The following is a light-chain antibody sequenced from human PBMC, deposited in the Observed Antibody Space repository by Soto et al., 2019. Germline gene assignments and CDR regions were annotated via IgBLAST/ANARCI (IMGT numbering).Light chain of an antibody. J-gene: IGKJ1*01. CDR2: VAS. CDR3: QQYNSYPRT. Sequence: DIQLTQSPSFLSASVGDRVTITCRASQGISSNLAWYQQNPGQAPKLLIYVASTLKSGVPSRFSGSGSGTEFTLTISSLQPDDFATSYCQQYNSYPRTFGQGTKVDIK. CDR1: QGISSN. V-gene: IGKV1-9*01.